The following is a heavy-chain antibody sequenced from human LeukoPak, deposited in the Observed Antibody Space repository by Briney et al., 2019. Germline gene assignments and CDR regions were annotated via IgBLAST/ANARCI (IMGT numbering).Heavy chain of an antibody. CDR1: GGSMSSGDYY. Sequence: SETLSLTCTVSGGSMSSGDYYWSWIRQPPGKGLEWIGYIYYSGSTYYNPSLKSRVTISVDTSKNQFSLNLSSVTAADTAVYYCARGVGYTEDYWGQGTLVTVSS. CDR2: IYYSGST. D-gene: IGHD5-24*01. CDR3: ARGVGYTEDY. J-gene: IGHJ4*02. V-gene: IGHV4-30-4*01.